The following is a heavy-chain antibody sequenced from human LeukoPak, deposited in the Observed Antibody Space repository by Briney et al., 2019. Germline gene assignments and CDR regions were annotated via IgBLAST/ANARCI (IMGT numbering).Heavy chain of an antibody. CDR2: INHSGST. CDR1: GGSFSGYY. Sequence: PSETLSLTCAVYGGSFSGYYWSWIRQPPGKGLEWIGEINHSGSTNYNPSLKSRVTISVDTSKNQFSLKLSSVTAADTAVYYCARQPRNYYDSSGYYTDWGQGTLVTVSS. J-gene: IGHJ4*02. D-gene: IGHD3-22*01. CDR3: ARQPRNYYDSSGYYTD. V-gene: IGHV4-34*01.